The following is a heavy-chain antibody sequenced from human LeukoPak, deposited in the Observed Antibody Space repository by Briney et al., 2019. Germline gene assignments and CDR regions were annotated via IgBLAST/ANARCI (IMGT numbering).Heavy chain of an antibody. CDR1: GFTFSSSA. D-gene: IGHD3-9*01. CDR3: ARTYYDILTGYNPYFDY. V-gene: IGHV3-30*04. Sequence: PGGSLRLSCAASGFTFSSSAMHWVRQAPGKGLEWVAVISYQGRNKNYADSVKGRFSISRDNAKNFLYLQMNSLRAEDTAVYYCARTYYDILTGYNPYFDYWGQGILVTVSS. CDR2: ISYQGRNK. J-gene: IGHJ4*02.